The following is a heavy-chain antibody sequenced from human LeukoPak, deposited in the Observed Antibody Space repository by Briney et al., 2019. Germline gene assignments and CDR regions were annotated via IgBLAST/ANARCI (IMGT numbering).Heavy chain of an antibody. CDR3: ATNGYYCMDV. V-gene: IGHV4-34*01. CDR1: GGSFSGYY. Sequence: SETLSLTCAVYGGSFSGYYWSWIRQPPGKGLEWIGEINHSGGTNYNPSLKSRITISVDKSQNQFSLKVNSLTAADTAVYYCATNGYYCMDVWGKGTTVTVSS. CDR2: INHSGGT. D-gene: IGHD2-8*01. J-gene: IGHJ6*03.